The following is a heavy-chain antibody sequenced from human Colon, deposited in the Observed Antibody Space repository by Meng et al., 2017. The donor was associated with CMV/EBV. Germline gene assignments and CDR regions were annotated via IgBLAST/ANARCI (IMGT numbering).Heavy chain of an antibody. Sequence: QVQLQESVPGLVKPSETLSLTCIVSGVSVTSGAYLWSWIRQSPGKGLEWIGYIYDTGITIYNPSLKSRVTIFLETSKNQFSLNLNSMTTADTAVYYCAKSRSSTPGIVDDWGQGTLVTVSS. D-gene: IGHD2/OR15-2a*01. CDR2: IYDTGIT. J-gene: IGHJ4*02. CDR1: GVSVTSGAYL. V-gene: IGHV4-61*08. CDR3: AKSRSSTPGIVDD.